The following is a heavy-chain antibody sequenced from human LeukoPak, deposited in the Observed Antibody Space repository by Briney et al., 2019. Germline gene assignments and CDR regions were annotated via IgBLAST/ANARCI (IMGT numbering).Heavy chain of an antibody. Sequence: GRSLRLSCAASGFTFSSYGMHWVRQAPGKGLQWLAVISYDGSNKYYADSVKGRFTISRDNSKNTLYLQMNSLRAEDTAVYYCAKDHDMVRGILYYFDYWGQGTLVTVSS. D-gene: IGHD3-10*01. V-gene: IGHV3-30*18. CDR2: ISYDGSNK. CDR1: GFTFSSYG. J-gene: IGHJ4*02. CDR3: AKDHDMVRGILYYFDY.